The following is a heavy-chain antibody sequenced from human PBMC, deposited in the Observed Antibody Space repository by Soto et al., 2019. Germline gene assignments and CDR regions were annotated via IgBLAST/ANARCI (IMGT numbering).Heavy chain of an antibody. CDR3: ASYPRRKACSSTSCAPGYYYYGMDV. V-gene: IGHV1-18*04. CDR1: GYTFTSSG. D-gene: IGHD2-2*01. CDR2: ISAYNGNT. J-gene: IGHJ6*02. Sequence: AAVKVSCKASGYTFTSSGISWVRQAPGQGPVWMGCISAYNGNTNYAQKLQGRVTMTTGTSTSTAYMELRSLRSDDTAVYYCASYPRRKACSSTSCAPGYYYYGMDVWGQGTTVTVSS.